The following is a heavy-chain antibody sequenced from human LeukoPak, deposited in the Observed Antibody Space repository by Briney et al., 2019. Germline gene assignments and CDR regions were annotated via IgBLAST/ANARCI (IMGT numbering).Heavy chain of an antibody. CDR3: ATRGGYYFDY. J-gene: IGHJ4*02. CDR2: IYSGGST. Sequence: GGSLRLSCAASGFTVSSNYMSWVRQAPGKGLEWVSVIYSGGSTYYADSVKGRFTISRDNAKNSLNLQMNSLRAEDTAVYYCATRGGYYFDYWGQGTLVTVSS. V-gene: IGHV3-53*01. D-gene: IGHD3-16*01. CDR1: GFTVSSNY.